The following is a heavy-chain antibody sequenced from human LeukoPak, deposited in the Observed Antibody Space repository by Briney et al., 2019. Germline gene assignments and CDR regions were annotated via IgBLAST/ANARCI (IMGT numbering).Heavy chain of an antibody. CDR2: INSNGGYT. V-gene: IGHV3-64D*06. CDR3: VTFGGGSSFLNFDY. J-gene: IGHJ4*02. Sequence: SGGSLRLSCAASGFTVSSNYMSWVRQAPGKGLEYVSAINSNGGYTYYADSVKGRFTCSRDNSRNTLYLQMSSLRAEGTAVYYCVTFGGGSSFLNFDYWGQGTLVTVSS. CDR1: GFTVSSNY. D-gene: IGHD6-13*01.